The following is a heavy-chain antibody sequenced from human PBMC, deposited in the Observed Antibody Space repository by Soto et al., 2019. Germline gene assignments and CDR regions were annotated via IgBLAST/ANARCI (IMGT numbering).Heavy chain of an antibody. J-gene: IGHJ6*02. V-gene: IGHV5-10-1*01. CDR3: ARLEGYCSSTSCYAEV. CDR2: IDPSDSYT. Sequence: GXSLNISCKGSGYSFTSYWLSWLRQMPVKGLEWMGRIDPSDSYTNYSPSFQGHVTISADKSISTAYLQWSSLKASDTAMYYCARLEGYCSSTSCYAEVWGQGTTVTVSS. D-gene: IGHD2-2*01. CDR1: GYSFTSYW.